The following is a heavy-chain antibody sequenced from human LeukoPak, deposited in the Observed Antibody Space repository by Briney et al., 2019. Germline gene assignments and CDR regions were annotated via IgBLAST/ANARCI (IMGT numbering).Heavy chain of an antibody. D-gene: IGHD3-3*01. V-gene: IGHV1-2*02. CDR2: INPNSGGT. Sequence: ASVKVSCKASGYTFTGYYMHWVRQALGQGLEWMGWINPNSGGTNYAQKFQGRVTMTRDTSISTAYMELSRLRSDDTAVYYCARAGDFWSGYYRYLFDYWGQGTLVTVSS. CDR3: ARAGDFWSGYYRYLFDY. J-gene: IGHJ4*02. CDR1: GYTFTGYY.